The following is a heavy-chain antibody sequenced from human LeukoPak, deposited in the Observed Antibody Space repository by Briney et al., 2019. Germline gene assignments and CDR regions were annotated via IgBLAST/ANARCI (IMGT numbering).Heavy chain of an antibody. Sequence: SETLSLTCTVSGGSISSSSYYWGWIRQPPGKGLEWIGSIYYSGSTHYNPSLKNRVTIPVDTSKNQFSLKLSSVTAADTAVYYCARAAAAGTVNWFDPWGQGTLVTVSS. V-gene: IGHV4-39*07. CDR2: IYYSGST. CDR1: GGSISSSSYY. D-gene: IGHD6-13*01. J-gene: IGHJ5*02. CDR3: ARAAAAGTVNWFDP.